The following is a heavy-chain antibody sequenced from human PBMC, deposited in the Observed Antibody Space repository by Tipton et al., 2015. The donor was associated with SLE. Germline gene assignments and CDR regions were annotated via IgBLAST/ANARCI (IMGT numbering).Heavy chain of an antibody. D-gene: IGHD3-9*01. CDR1: GDSISNYY. CDR2: FYRSGST. Sequence: TLSLTCSVSGDSISNYYWNWIRQFPGKELEWIGYFYRSGSTNYNPSLESRVTMSIDTSKNEFSLKLRSVTAADTAIYYCAKDAHYNWLISGNWFDPWGQGSLVTVSS. J-gene: IGHJ5*02. CDR3: AKDAHYNWLISGNWFDP. V-gene: IGHV4-59*12.